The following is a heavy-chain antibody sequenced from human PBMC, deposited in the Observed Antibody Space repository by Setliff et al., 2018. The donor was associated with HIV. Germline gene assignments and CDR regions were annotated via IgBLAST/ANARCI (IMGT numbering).Heavy chain of an antibody. Sequence: GASVKVSCKASGGTFSSYVISWVRQAPGQGLEWMGGIIPIFGTANNAQKFQGRVTITADESTSTAYMELSSLRSDDTAVYYCATRPRDDFWSGFDYWGRGTLVTVSS. J-gene: IGHJ4*02. CDR3: ATRPRDDFWSGFDY. CDR2: IIPIFGTA. CDR1: GGTFSSYV. V-gene: IGHV1-69*13. D-gene: IGHD3-3*01.